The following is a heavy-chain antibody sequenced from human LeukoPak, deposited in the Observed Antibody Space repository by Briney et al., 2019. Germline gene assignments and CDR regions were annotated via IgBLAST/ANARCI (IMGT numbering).Heavy chain of an antibody. CDR2: ISYDGSNK. Sequence: PGRSLRLSCAASGFTFSSYGMRWVRQAPGKGLEWVAVISYDGSNKYYADSVKGRFTISRDNSKNTLYLQMNSLRAEDTAVYYCAKDQYSSGWYSDYWGQGTLVTVSS. CDR3: AKDQYSSGWYSDY. D-gene: IGHD6-19*01. CDR1: GFTFSSYG. J-gene: IGHJ4*02. V-gene: IGHV3-30*18.